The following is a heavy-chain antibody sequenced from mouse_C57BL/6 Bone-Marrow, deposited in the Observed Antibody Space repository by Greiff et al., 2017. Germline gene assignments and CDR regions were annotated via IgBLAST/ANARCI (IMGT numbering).Heavy chain of an antibody. Sequence: QVQLQQPGAELVKPGASVKMSCKASGYTFTSYWITWVKQRPGQGLEWIGDIYPGSGSTNYNEKFESKATLTVDTSSSTAYMQLSSLTSEDSAVYYCARGGIYYGNYGFAYWGQGTLVTVSA. CDR1: GYTFTSYW. J-gene: IGHJ3*01. V-gene: IGHV1-55*01. D-gene: IGHD2-1*01. CDR2: IYPGSGST. CDR3: ARGGIYYGNYGFAY.